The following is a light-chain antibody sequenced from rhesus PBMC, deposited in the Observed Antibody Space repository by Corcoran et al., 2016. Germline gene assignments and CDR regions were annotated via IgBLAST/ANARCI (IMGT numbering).Light chain of an antibody. Sequence: DIQMTQSPSSLSASVGDRVTITCRASENVNSFLNWYQQKPGKAPKLLIYEASTLRSGVPSRSSGSGSGTDYTFHISRLQPEDVATYYSQHGYGTPWTFGQGTKVEIK. CDR3: QHGYGTPWT. V-gene: IGKV1-74*01. J-gene: IGKJ1*01. CDR2: EAS. CDR1: ENVNSF.